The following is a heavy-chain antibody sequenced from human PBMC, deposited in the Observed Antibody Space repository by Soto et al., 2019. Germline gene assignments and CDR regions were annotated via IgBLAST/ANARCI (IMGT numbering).Heavy chain of an antibody. Sequence: GGSLRLSCAAAGFDFEDYAMHWARQVPGKGLEWVSLTNSDGTDSYYMDSVKGRFTISRDNAKSTLYLQMDRLRPEDTALYFCAKSLYYYDSSPLDHWGQGTLVTVS. J-gene: IGHJ4*02. CDR2: TNSDGTDS. CDR1: GFDFEDYA. D-gene: IGHD3-22*01. CDR3: AKSLYYYDSSPLDH. V-gene: IGHV3-43D*04.